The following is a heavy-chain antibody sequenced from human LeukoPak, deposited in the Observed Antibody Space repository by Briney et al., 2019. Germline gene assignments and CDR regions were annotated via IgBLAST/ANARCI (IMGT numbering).Heavy chain of an antibody. Sequence: ASVKVSXKASGYTFTGYYMHWVRQAPGQGLEWMGRINPNSGGTNYAQKFQGRVTMTRDTSISTAYMELSRLRSDDTAVYYCAREIAAAGRGFDYWGQGTLVTVSS. CDR2: INPNSGGT. D-gene: IGHD6-13*01. J-gene: IGHJ4*02. CDR3: AREIAAAGRGFDY. V-gene: IGHV1-2*06. CDR1: GYTFTGYY.